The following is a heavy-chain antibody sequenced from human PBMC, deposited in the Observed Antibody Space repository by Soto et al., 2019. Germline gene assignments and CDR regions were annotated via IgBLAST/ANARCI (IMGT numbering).Heavy chain of an antibody. D-gene: IGHD5-18*01. CDR2: ISSSGSTI. J-gene: IGHJ3*02. Sequence: PGGSLRLSCAASGFTFSDYYMSWIRQAPGKGLEWVPYISSSGSTIYYADSVKGRFTISRDNAKNSLYLQMNSLRAEDTAVYYCARGRDEYSYGSHDAFDIWGQGTMVTVSS. CDR3: ARGRDEYSYGSHDAFDI. CDR1: GFTFSDYY. V-gene: IGHV3-11*01.